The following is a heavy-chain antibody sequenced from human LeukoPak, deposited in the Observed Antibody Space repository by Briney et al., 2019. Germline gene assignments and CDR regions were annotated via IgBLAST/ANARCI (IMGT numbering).Heavy chain of an antibody. J-gene: IGHJ4*02. CDR1: GLTFSSYA. V-gene: IGHV3-23*01. CDR3: AKEHDYGDYGDY. D-gene: IGHD4-17*01. CDR2: ITESGDNT. Sequence: GGSLRLSCAASGLTFSSYAMTWVRQAPGKGLEWVSTITESGDNTHYTESVKGRFTFSRDNSKNTLYLQMNSLRAEDTAVYYCAKEHDYGDYGDYWGQGTLVTVSS.